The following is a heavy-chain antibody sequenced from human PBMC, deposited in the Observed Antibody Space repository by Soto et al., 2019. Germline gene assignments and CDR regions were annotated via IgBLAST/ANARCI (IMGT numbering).Heavy chain of an antibody. V-gene: IGHV1-69*13. D-gene: IGHD2-2*01. CDR1: GGTFSSYA. CDR3: ARGGVLQAALIDYYYYGMDA. J-gene: IGHJ6*02. Sequence: SVKVSCKASGGTFSSYAISWVRQAPGQGLEWMGGIIPIFGTANYAQKFQGRVTITADESTSTAYMELSRLRSEDTAVYYCARGGVLQAALIDYYYYGMDAWGQGTTVTVSS. CDR2: IIPIFGTA.